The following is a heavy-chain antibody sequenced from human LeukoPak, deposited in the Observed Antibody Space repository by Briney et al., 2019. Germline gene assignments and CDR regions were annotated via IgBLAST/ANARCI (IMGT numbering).Heavy chain of an antibody. J-gene: IGHJ4*02. CDR1: GLTFSSYS. CDR3: ARGLYSSGWYVPELDY. D-gene: IGHD6-19*01. CDR2: ISSSSSYI. V-gene: IGHV3-21*01. Sequence: GGSLRLSCAASGLTFSSYSMNWVRQAPGKGLEWVSSISSSSSYIYYADSVKGRFTISRDNAKNSLYLQMNSLRAGDTAVYYCARGLYSSGWYVPELDYWGQGTLVAVSS.